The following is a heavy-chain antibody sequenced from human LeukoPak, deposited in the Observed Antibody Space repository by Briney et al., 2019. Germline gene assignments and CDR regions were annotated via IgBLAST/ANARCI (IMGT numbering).Heavy chain of an antibody. Sequence: PGGSLRLSCAASGLIFSNYVMHWVRQAPGKGLEWVAVISYDGSNKYYADSVKGRFTISRDNSKNTLYLQMNSLRAEDTAVYYCARDGDRLEYQLPHYFDYWGQGTLVTVSS. V-gene: IGHV3-30-3*01. D-gene: IGHD2-2*01. J-gene: IGHJ4*02. CDR3: ARDGDRLEYQLPHYFDY. CDR1: GLIFSNYV. CDR2: ISYDGSNK.